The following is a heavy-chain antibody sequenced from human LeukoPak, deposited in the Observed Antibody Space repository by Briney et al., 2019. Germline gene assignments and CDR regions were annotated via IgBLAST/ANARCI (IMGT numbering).Heavy chain of an antibody. CDR3: ARHSRDQRGKSGRVLDV. CDR1: GYSFTAHW. D-gene: IGHD4-23*01. J-gene: IGHJ6*04. V-gene: IGHV5-51*01. Sequence: GESLKISCEASGYSFTAHWIGWVRQMPGKGLEWMGIINPNDSNTKYSPSFLGQVTISADKSTNTAYLQWSSLRASDTAMYFCARHSRDQRGKSGRVLDVWGKGTTVTVSS. CDR2: INPNDSNT.